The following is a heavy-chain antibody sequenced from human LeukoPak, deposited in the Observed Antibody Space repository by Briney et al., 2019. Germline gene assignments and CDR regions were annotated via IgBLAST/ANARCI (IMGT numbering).Heavy chain of an antibody. CDR1: GFPFNDYW. V-gene: IGHV3-74*01. CDR2: INTDGSRI. D-gene: IGHD3-16*01. J-gene: IGHJ4*02. Sequence: GGSLRLSCAASGFPFNDYWMHWVRQAPGQGLVWVSRINTDGSRIYYADSVKGRFTISRDNAKNTLFLQMDSLRVEDTGHYYCARDLGARGHWGQGTLVIVSS. CDR3: ARDLGARGH.